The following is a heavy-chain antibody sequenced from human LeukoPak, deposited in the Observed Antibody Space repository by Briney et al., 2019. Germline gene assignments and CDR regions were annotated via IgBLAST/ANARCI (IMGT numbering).Heavy chain of an antibody. CDR2: IVVGSGNT. D-gene: IGHD3-9*01. J-gene: IGHJ5*02. Sequence: ASVKVSCKASGFTFTSSAMQWVRQARGQRLEWIGWIVVGSGNTNYAQKFQERVTITRDMSTSTAYMELSSLRSEDTAVYYCAAECNDILTGYYHPWGQGTLVTVSS. CDR1: GFTFTSSA. V-gene: IGHV1-58*02. CDR3: AAECNDILTGYYHP.